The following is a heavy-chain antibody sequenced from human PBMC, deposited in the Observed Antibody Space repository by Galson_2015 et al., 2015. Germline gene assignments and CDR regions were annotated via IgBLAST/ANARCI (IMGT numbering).Heavy chain of an antibody. CDR3: ARDLTSDYYDSSGYYYQWFDP. Sequence: SLRLSCAASGFTFSSYSMNWVRQAPGKGLEWVSYISSSSSTIYYADSVKGRFTISRDNAKNSLYLQMNSLRAEDTAVYYCARDLTSDYYDSSGYYYQWFDPWGQGTLVTVSS. V-gene: IGHV3-48*01. D-gene: IGHD3-22*01. CDR2: ISSSSSTI. CDR1: GFTFSSYS. J-gene: IGHJ5*02.